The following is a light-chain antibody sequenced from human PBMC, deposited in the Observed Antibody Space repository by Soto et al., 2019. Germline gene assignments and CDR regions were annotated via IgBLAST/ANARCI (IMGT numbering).Light chain of an antibody. CDR2: GTS. Sequence: DIVMTQSPDSLALSLGERATINCKSSQSLLSRSTNKNYVAWYQQKPGQPPKLLIYGTSTRESGVPDRFSGSGSDTDFPPPISGLQAEDGAVYFCQEYYSTPYTFGQGTKLEI. CDR3: QEYYSTPYT. V-gene: IGKV4-1*01. J-gene: IGKJ2*01. CDR1: QSLLSRSTNKNY.